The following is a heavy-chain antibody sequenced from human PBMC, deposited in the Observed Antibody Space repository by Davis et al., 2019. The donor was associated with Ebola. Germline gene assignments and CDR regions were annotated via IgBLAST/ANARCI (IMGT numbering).Heavy chain of an antibody. CDR1: GFTFSSYA. Sequence: GESLKISCAASGFTFSSYAMSWVRQAPGKGLEWVSAISGSGGSTYYADSVKGRFTISRDNSKNTLYLQMNSLRAEDTAVYYCAKDSIPHNMYGMDVWGKGTTVTVSS. D-gene: IGHD2-2*02. J-gene: IGHJ6*04. CDR2: ISGSGGST. V-gene: IGHV3-23*01. CDR3: AKDSIPHNMYGMDV.